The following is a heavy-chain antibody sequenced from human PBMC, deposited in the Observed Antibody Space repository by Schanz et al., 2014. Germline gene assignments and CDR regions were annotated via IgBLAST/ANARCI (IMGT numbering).Heavy chain of an antibody. CDR1: GFIFSNSW. Sequence: VQLVESGGGVVQPGRSLRLSCAASGFIFSNSWMSWVRQAPGKGLEWVANIKQDGSEKYYVDSVRGRFTISRDNSMNTVYLQMNSLRSDDAAVYYCARAQGVIRLYYGVDVWGQGTTVTVSS. D-gene: IGHD3-10*01. CDR2: IKQDGSEK. V-gene: IGHV3-7*03. J-gene: IGHJ6*02. CDR3: ARAQGVIRLYYGVDV.